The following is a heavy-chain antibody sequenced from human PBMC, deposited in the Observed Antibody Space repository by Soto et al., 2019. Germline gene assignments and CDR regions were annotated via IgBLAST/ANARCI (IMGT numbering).Heavy chain of an antibody. Sequence: QVQLVLSGAEVKKPGASVKVSCKASGYTFTSYDINWVRQATGQGLEWMGWMNPNSGNTGYAQKFQGRVTMTRNNSISTAYMELSSLRSEDTAVYYCARWPDGYYYYGMDVWGQGTTVTVSS. CDR3: ARWPDGYYYYGMDV. V-gene: IGHV1-8*01. J-gene: IGHJ6*02. CDR2: MNPNSGNT. CDR1: GYTFTSYD.